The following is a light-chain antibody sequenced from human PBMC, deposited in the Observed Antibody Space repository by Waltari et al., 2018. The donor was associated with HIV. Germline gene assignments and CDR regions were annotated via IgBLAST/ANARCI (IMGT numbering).Light chain of an antibody. CDR3: QLRSSWPLT. CDR2: DAS. Sequence: NVLTQSPATLSLSPGERATLSCKASLSASNRLAWYQQKPGQAPRLLIYDASNRATDIPARFSGSGYGTDFTLTISNLEPEDFAVYYCQLRSSWPLTFGGGTKVEMK. CDR1: LSASNR. V-gene: IGKV3-11*01. J-gene: IGKJ4*01.